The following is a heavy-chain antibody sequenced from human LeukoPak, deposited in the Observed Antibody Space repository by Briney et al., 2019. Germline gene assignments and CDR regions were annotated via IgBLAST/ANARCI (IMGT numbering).Heavy chain of an antibody. CDR1: GYTFTSHD. D-gene: IGHD1-26*01. CDR3: ARGLGSYSTNWFDP. V-gene: IGHV1-8*01. CDR2: VNPNSGNT. J-gene: IGHJ5*02. Sequence: ASVKVSCKASGYTFTSHDINWVRQATGQGLEWMGWVNPNSGNTGYAQKFQGRVTMTRNTSINTAYMELSSLRSEDTAVHYCARGLGSYSTNWFDPWGQGTLVTVSS.